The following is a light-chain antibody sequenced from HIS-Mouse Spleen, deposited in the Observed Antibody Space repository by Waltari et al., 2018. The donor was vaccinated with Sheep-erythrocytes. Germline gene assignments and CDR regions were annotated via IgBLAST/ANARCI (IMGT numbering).Light chain of an antibody. CDR1: SPKIGAGSA. CDR2: GNS. V-gene: IGLV1-40*01. Sequence: QSVLTQPPSVSGAPGQRVTIPRTWSSPKIGAGSAVHWYQQLPGTAPKPLIYGNSNRPSGVPDRFSGSKSGTSASLAITGLQAEDEADYYCQSYDSSLSAVVFGGGTKLTVL. CDR3: QSYDSSLSAVV. J-gene: IGLJ2*01.